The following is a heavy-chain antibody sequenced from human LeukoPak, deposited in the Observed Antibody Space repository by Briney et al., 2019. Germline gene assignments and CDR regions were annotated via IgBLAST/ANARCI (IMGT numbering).Heavy chain of an antibody. D-gene: IGHD4-23*01. CDR2: ISYDGSNK. V-gene: IGHV3-30-3*01. CDR1: GFTFSSYA. Sequence: GGSLRLSCAASGFTFSSYAMHWVRQAPGKGLEWVAVISYDGSNKYYADSVKGRFTISRDNSKNTLYLQMNSLRAEDTAVCYCARDQDGGELDYWGQGTLVTVSS. J-gene: IGHJ4*02. CDR3: ARDQDGGELDY.